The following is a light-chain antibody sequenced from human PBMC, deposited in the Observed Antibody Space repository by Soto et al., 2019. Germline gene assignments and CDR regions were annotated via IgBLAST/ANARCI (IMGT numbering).Light chain of an antibody. J-gene: IGKJ1*01. Sequence: EIVLTQSPGTLSLSPGERATLSCRASQSVSSSYLAWYQQKPGQAPRLLIYGASSRATGIPDRFSGSGSGTDFTLTVSRLEPEDFAVYYCHQSSSSPRTFGQGTKVELK. CDR2: GAS. V-gene: IGKV3-20*01. CDR3: HQSSSSPRT. CDR1: QSVSSSY.